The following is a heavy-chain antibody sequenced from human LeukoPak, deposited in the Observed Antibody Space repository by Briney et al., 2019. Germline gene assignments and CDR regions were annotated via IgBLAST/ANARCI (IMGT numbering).Heavy chain of an antibody. V-gene: IGHV3-23*01. Sequence: SGGSLRLSCAASGFTLSSYAMSWVRQAPGKGLEWVSAISDSGNTYHADSVKGRFTISRDSSKYTLFLQMNRLRPEDAAVYYCAKAPVTTCRGAYCYPFDYWGQGTLVTVSS. CDR1: GFTLSSYA. CDR2: ISDSGNT. D-gene: IGHD2-21*01. J-gene: IGHJ4*02. CDR3: AKAPVTTCRGAYCYPFDY.